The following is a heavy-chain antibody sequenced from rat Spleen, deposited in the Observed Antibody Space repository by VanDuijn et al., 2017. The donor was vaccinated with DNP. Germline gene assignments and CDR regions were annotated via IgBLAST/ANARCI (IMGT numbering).Heavy chain of an antibody. D-gene: IGHD3-6*01. CDR1: GFTFSDYN. CDR3: ASFNWPAP. Sequence: EVQLVESGGGLVQPGRSLKLSCAASGFTFSDYNMAWVRQAPKKGLEWVATISYDGTRTYYRASVKGRFTISRDYAKPTLYLQMDSLRSEDTATYYCASFNWPAPWGQGTSVTVSS. V-gene: IGHV5S10*01. J-gene: IGHJ4*01. CDR2: ISYDGTRT.